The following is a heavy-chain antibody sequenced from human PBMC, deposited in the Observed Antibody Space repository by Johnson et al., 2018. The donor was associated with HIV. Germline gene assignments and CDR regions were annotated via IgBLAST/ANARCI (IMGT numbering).Heavy chain of an antibody. V-gene: IGHV3-9*01. CDR3: AKAFEPLGGSYLDAFDI. D-gene: IGHD1-26*01. CDR1: GFTFDDYA. CDR2: ISWNSGSI. Sequence: VQLVESGGGLVQPGRSLRLSCAASGFTFDDYAMHWVRQAPGKGLEWVSGISWNSGSIGYADSVKGRFTISRDNSKNTVYLQMNSLEAEDTAVYYCAKAFEPLGGSYLDAFDIWGQGTMVTVSS. J-gene: IGHJ3*02.